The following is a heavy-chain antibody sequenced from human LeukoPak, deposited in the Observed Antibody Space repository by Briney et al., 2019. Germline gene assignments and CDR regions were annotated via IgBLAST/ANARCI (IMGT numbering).Heavy chain of an antibody. CDR3: AKGIGGVIVKSLLHSAFDI. Sequence: GGSLRLSCTASGFTFSSYAMSWVRQAPGKGLEWVSGISGGGGSTYYADSVKGRFTISRDNSRNTLYLQMNSLRGEDTAVYYCAKGIGGVIVKSLLHSAFDIWGQGTMVTVSS. J-gene: IGHJ3*02. D-gene: IGHD3-16*02. CDR1: GFTFSSYA. V-gene: IGHV3-23*01. CDR2: ISGGGGST.